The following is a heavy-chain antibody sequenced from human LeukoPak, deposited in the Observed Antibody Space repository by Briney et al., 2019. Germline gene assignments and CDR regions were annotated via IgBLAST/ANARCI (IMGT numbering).Heavy chain of an antibody. D-gene: IGHD5-18*01. CDR1: GFTFSTYA. CDR2: ISGSNGYT. CDR3: AKPYPKTAVSSSKEGAQLWSKPEFDY. Sequence: QPGGSLRLSCAASGFTFSTYAMNWVRQAPGKGLEWVSGISGSNGYTHYADSVKGRFTISRDNSKNTLYMQMNSLRAEDTAVYYCAKPYPKTAVSSSKEGAQLWSKPEFDYWGQGTLVTVSS. V-gene: IGHV3-23*01. J-gene: IGHJ4*02.